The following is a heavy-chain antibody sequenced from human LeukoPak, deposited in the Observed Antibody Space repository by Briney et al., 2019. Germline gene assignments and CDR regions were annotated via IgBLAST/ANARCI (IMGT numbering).Heavy chain of an antibody. V-gene: IGHV3-23*01. CDR2: INASGGST. D-gene: IGHD1-1*01. CDR1: GFTFRSYG. J-gene: IGHJ5*02. Sequence: PGGSLRLSCAASGFTFRSYGMGWVRQAPGKGLEWVSSINASGGSTYYADSVKGRFTSSRDNDKNTLFLQMNSLRAEDTAVYYCAKDRTGTTGADWFDPWGQGTLVTVSS. CDR3: AKDRTGTTGADWFDP.